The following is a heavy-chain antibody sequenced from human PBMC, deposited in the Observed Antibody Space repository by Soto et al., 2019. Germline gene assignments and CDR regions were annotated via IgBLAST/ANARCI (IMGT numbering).Heavy chain of an antibody. CDR1: GGTFSSFG. J-gene: IGHJ1*01. CDR2: ILPVFGIP. D-gene: IGHD3-9*01. CDR3: AREGTGYKV. V-gene: IGHV1-69*18. Sequence: QVQLVQSVAELKKPWSSVRVSCKASGGTFSSFGISWVRQAPGQGLEWMGSILPVFGIPNHAQRFWGRLSISAAESTNTRYLELTHLTSEDTALYYCAREGTGYKVWGQGMQVTVSS.